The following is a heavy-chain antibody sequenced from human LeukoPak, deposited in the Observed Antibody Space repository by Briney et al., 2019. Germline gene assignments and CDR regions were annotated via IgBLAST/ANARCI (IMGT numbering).Heavy chain of an antibody. V-gene: IGHV3-48*01. Sequence: QPGGSLRLSCAASGFTFSSYAMNWVRQAPGKELEWISNIRSESRGTTYADSVKGRFTISRDNAENSLYLQINSLRADDTAVYYCVRDLNWAFDYWGQGALVTVSS. J-gene: IGHJ4*02. CDR3: VRDLNWAFDY. CDR2: IRSESRGT. CDR1: GFTFSSYA. D-gene: IGHD3-16*01.